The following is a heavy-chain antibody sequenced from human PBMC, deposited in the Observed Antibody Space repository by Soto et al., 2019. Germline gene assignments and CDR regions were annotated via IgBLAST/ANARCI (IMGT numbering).Heavy chain of an antibody. D-gene: IGHD2-8*02. V-gene: IGHV3-23*01. CDR3: AKATATGGGAFDI. CDR1: GFTFSSYA. CDR2: ILVDGRT. J-gene: IGHJ3*02. Sequence: GGSLRLSCAASGFTFSSYAMSWVRQAPGKGLEWVSTILVDGRTFYVDSVKGRFTIPRDSSQNTVYLQMNSLTAGDTALYYCAKATATGGGAFDICGQGTMVTVSS.